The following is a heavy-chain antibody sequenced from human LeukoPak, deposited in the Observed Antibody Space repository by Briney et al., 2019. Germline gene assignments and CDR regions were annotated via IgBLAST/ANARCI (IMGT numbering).Heavy chain of an antibody. D-gene: IGHD2-2*01. CDR2: INPIFGTA. CDR3: ARTPSVPAASGDWFDP. J-gene: IGHJ5*02. CDR1: GGTFSSYA. Sequence: ASVKVSCKASGGTFSSYAISWVRQAPGQGLEWMGGINPIFGTANYAQKFQGRVTITTDESTSTAYMELSSLRSEDTAVYYCARTPSVPAASGDWFDPWGQGTLVTVSS. V-gene: IGHV1-69*05.